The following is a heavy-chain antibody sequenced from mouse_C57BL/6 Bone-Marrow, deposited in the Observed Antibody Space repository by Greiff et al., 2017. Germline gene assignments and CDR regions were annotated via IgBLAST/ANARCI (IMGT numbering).Heavy chain of an antibody. J-gene: IGHJ2*01. Sequence: VQLQESGPELVKPGASVKISCKASGYAFSSSWMNWVKQRPGKGLEWIGRIYPGDGDTNYNGKFKGKATLTADKSSSTAYMQLSSLTSEDSAVYFCARDYYGSSYGDWGQGTTLTVSS. V-gene: IGHV1-82*01. CDR1: GYAFSSSW. CDR2: IYPGDGDT. CDR3: ARDYYGSSYGD. D-gene: IGHD1-1*01.